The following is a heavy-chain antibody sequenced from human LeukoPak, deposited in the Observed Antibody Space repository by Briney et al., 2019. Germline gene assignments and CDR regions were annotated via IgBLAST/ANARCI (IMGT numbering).Heavy chain of an antibody. CDR2: IYYSGST. Sequence: PPETLSLTCTVSGGSLNFYYWSWVRQPPGKGVEWIGYIYYSGSTNYKPPLTRRVTISVETHKQQISLKLTSVCAADTAVYFCGGWRGYSYALGYWGQGTLVTVSS. CDR3: GGWRGYSYALGY. CDR1: GGSLNFYY. J-gene: IGHJ4*02. V-gene: IGHV4-59*08. D-gene: IGHD5-18*01.